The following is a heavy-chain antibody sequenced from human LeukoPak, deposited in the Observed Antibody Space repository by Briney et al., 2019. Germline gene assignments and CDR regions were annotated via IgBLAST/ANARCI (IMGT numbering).Heavy chain of an antibody. J-gene: IGHJ4*02. D-gene: IGHD3-3*01. CDR3: ARGPLRFLDQRLWFDY. CDR2: ISSSSSYI. CDR1: GFTFSSYS. Sequence: PGGSLRLSCAASGFTFSSYSMNWVRQAPGKGLEWVSSISSSSSYIYYADSVKGRFTISRDNAKNSLYLQMNSLRAEDTAVYYCARGPLRFLDQRLWFDYWGQGTLVTVSS. V-gene: IGHV3-21*01.